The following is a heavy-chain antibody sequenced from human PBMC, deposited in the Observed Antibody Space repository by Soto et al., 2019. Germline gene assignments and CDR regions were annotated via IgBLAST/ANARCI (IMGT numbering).Heavy chain of an antibody. J-gene: IGHJ6*02. CDR2: IYYSGST. CDR1: GGSISSGDDF. Sequence: QVQLQESGPGLVKPSQTLSLTCTVSGGSISSGDDFWTWIRHPQGKGLEWIGYIYYSGSTYYNPSRKSRLTMSVDTSKTQFTLKLSSVTAAHTAVYYCARDRAKWKDYYYYGMDVWGQWTTVTVSS. V-gene: IGHV4-30-4*01. CDR3: ARDRAKWKDYYYYGMDV. D-gene: IGHD1-20*01.